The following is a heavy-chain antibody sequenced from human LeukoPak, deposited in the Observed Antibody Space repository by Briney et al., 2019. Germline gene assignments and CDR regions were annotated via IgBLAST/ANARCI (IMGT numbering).Heavy chain of an antibody. J-gene: IGHJ6*02. V-gene: IGHV4-61*01. CDR3: ARVDYYDSSGYPRDYWGQGTLVSVSSGMDV. Sequence: SETLSLTCTFSGGSVSSGSYYWSWIRQPPGKGLEWIGYIYYSGSTNYNPSLKSRVTISVDTSKNQFSLKLSSVTAADTAVYYSARVDYYDSSGYPRDYWGQGTLVSVSSGMDVWGQGTTVTVSS. CDR1: GGSVSSGSYY. CDR2: IYYSGST. D-gene: IGHD3-22*01.